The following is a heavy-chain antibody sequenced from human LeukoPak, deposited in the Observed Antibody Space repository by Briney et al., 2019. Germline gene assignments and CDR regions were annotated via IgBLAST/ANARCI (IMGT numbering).Heavy chain of an antibody. CDR3: ARDRGQLWFGELLFDY. D-gene: IGHD3-10*01. V-gene: IGHV1-2*04. Sequence: ASVKVSCKASGYTFTSYGISWVRQAPGQGLEWMGWINPNSGGTNYAQKFQGWVTMTRDTSISTAYMEPSRLRSDDTAVYYCARDRGQLWFGELLFDYWGLGTLVTVSS. J-gene: IGHJ4*02. CDR2: INPNSGGT. CDR1: GYTFTSYG.